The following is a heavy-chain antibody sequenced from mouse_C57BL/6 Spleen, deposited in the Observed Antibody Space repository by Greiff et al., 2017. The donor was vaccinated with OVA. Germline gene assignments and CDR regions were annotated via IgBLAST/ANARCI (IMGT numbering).Heavy chain of an antibody. D-gene: IGHD1-1*01. V-gene: IGHV1-53*01. CDR1: GYTFTSYW. Sequence: VQLQQPGTELVKPGASVKLSCKASGYTFTSYWMHWVKQRPGQGLEWIGNINPSNGGTNYNEKFKSKATLTVDKSSSTAYMQLSSLTSEDSAVYYWARGSHYYGSSYHAMDYWGQGTSVTVSS. CDR2: INPSNGGT. CDR3: ARGSHYYGSSYHAMDY. J-gene: IGHJ4*01.